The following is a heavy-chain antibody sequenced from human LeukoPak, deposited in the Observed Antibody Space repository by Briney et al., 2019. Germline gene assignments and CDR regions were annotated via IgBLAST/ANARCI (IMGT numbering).Heavy chain of an antibody. Sequence: ASVKVSCKASGGTFRRFAMSWVRQAPGQGLEWMGGIIPIFGSANYAQKFQGRVTITADESTSTAYMELSNLRAEDTALYHCARGHYYDSSGYYLPDYWGQGTLVTVSS. CDR2: IIPIFGSA. CDR1: GGTFRRFA. CDR3: ARGHYYDSSGYYLPDY. D-gene: IGHD3-22*01. V-gene: IGHV1-69*01. J-gene: IGHJ4*02.